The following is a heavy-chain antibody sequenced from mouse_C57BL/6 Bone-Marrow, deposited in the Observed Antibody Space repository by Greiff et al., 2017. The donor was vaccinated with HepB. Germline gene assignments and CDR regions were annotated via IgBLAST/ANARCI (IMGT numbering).Heavy chain of an antibody. D-gene: IGHD1-1*01. J-gene: IGHJ2*01. V-gene: IGHV1-55*01. CDR1: GYTFTSYW. CDR2: IYPGSGST. CDR3: AREGDYYGSSYVGYFDY. Sequence: QVQLQQPGAELVKPGASVKMSCKASGYTFTSYWITWVKQRPGQGLEWIGDIYPGSGSTNYNEKFKSKATLTVDTSSSTAYMQLSSLTSEDSAVYYCAREGDYYGSSYVGYFDYWGQGTTLTVSS.